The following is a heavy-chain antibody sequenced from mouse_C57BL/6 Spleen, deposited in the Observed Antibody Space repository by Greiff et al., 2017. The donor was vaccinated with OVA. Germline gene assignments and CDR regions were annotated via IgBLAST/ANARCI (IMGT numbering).Heavy chain of an antibody. Sequence: VQGVESGPGLVQPSQSLSITCTVSGFSLTSYGVHWVRQSPGKGLEWLGVIWSGGSTDYNAAFISRLSISKDNSKSQVFFKMNSLQADDTAIYYCATYDYDRYYFDYWGQGTTLTVSS. J-gene: IGHJ2*01. CDR2: IWSGGST. V-gene: IGHV2-2*01. CDR1: GFSLTSYG. D-gene: IGHD2-4*01. CDR3: ATYDYDRYYFDY.